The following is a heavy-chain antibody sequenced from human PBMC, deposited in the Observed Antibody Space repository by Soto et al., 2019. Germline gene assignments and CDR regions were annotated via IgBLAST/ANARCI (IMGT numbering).Heavy chain of an antibody. CDR1: GGSISSGGYY. D-gene: IGHD2-2*01. CDR2: IYYSGST. V-gene: IGHV4-31*03. CDR3: ARESRGYCSSTSCYGNYYYYGMDV. J-gene: IGHJ6*02. Sequence: SETLSLTCTVSGGSISSGGYYWSWIRQHPGKGLEWIGYIYYSGSTYYNPSLKSRVTISVDTSKNQFSLKLSSVTAADTAVYYCARESRGYCSSTSCYGNYYYYGMDVWGQGTTVTVSS.